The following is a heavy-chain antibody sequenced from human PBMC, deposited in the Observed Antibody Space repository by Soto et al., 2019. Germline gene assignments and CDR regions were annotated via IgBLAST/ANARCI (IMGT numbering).Heavy chain of an antibody. CDR3: ARAVADYYYGMDV. V-gene: IGHV4-30-4*01. CDR2: IYYSGST. J-gene: IGHJ6*02. Sequence: SETLSLTCTVSGGSISSGDYYWSWIRQPPGKGLEWIGYIYYSGSTYYNPSLKSRVTISVDTSKNQFSLKLSSVTSADTAVYYCARAVADYYYGMDVWGQGTTVIVSS. CDR1: GGSISSGDYY.